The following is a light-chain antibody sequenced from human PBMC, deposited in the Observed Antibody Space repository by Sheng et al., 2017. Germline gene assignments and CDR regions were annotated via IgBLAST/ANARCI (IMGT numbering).Light chain of an antibody. CDR2: EVS. J-gene: IGKJ1*01. CDR3: MQNIHLPRT. Sequence: DTVMTQTPLSLSVTPGQPASISCKSSHSLLHTDGKTYLNWYLQRPGQPPQLLIYEVSNRFSGVPDRFSGSGSATDFTLKISRVEAEDVGLYYCMQNIHLPRTFGQGPKVEIK. CDR1: HSLLHTDGKTY. V-gene: IGKV2D-29*01.